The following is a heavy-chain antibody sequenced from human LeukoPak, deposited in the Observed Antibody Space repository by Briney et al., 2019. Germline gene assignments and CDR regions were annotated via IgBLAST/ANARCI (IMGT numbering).Heavy chain of an antibody. J-gene: IGHJ6*03. V-gene: IGHV3-74*01. CDR1: GFTFSSYW. Sequence: GGSLRLSCAASGFTFSSYWMHWVRQAPGKGLVWVSRINSDGSSTSYADSVKGRFTISRDNAKNSMYLQMNSLRAEDTAVYYCARDQRGVSSSGWYGPYYYYYMDVWGKGTTVTVSS. CDR2: INSDGSST. CDR3: ARDQRGVSSSGWYGPYYYYYMDV. D-gene: IGHD6-19*01.